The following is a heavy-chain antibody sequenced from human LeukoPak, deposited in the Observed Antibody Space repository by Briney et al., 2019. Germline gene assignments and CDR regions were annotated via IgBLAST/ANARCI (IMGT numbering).Heavy chain of an antibody. D-gene: IGHD6-19*01. CDR2: INPNSGGT. V-gene: IGHV1-2*02. CDR1: GYTFTGYY. J-gene: IGHJ4*02. Sequence: ASVKVSCKASGYTFTGYYMHWVRQAPGQGLEWMGWINPNSGGTNYAQKFQGRATMTRDTSISTAYMELSRLRSDDTAAYYCARQKAPWLVPIDYWGQGTLVTVSS. CDR3: ARQKAPWLVPIDY.